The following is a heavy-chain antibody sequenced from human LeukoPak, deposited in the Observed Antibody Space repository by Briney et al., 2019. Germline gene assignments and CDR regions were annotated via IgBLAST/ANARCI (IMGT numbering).Heavy chain of an antibody. V-gene: IGHV3-21*01. CDR2: ISSSSSYI. CDR1: GFTFSDYS. Sequence: GGSLRLSCAASGFTFSDYSMNWVRQAPGKGLEWVSSISSSSSYIFYADSVRGRFSISRDNAKNSLYLQMNSLRAEDTAVYYCARGLGLAKVVAGTRGWHYWGQGTLVTVSS. D-gene: IGHD6-19*01. CDR3: ARGLGLAKVVAGTRGWHY. J-gene: IGHJ4*02.